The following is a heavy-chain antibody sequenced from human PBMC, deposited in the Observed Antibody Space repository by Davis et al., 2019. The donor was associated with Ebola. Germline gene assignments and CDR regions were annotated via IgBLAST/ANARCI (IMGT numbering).Heavy chain of an antibody. J-gene: IGHJ4*02. V-gene: IGHV3-30*02. CDR1: GFSFNSYG. CDR3: AKDSQKWLIRGDSLDY. D-gene: IGHD3-16*01. Sequence: PGGSLRLSCTGTGFSFNSYGMHWVRQAPGKGLEWVTFLRYDGINKYFADSVKGRFTISRDNSKNTFYLQMNSLRAEDTAVYYCAKDSQKWLIRGDSLDYWGQGTLVTVSP. CDR2: LRYDGINK.